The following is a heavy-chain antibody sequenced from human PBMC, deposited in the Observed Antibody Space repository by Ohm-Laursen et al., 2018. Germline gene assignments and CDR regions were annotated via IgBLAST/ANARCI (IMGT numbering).Heavy chain of an antibody. V-gene: IGHV3-21*01. J-gene: IGHJ5*01. CDR1: GFTFSSYS. CDR3: ARDGDANGDFHWFDS. D-gene: IGHD4-17*01. Sequence: GSLRLSCTASGFTFSSYSMNWVRQAPGKGLEWVSSISSSSSYIYYADSVKGRFTISRDNAKNSLYLQMNSLRVEDTAVYYCARDGDANGDFHWFDSWGQGTLVIVSS. CDR2: ISSSSSYI.